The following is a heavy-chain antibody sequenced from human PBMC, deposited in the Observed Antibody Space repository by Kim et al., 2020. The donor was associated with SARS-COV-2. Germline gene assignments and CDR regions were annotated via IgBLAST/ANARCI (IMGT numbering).Heavy chain of an antibody. CDR1: GGSISSGSYY. Sequence: SETLSLTCTVSGGSISSGSYYWSWIRQPAGKGLEWIGRIYTSGSTNYNPSLKSRVTISVDTSKNQFSLKLSSVTAADTAVYYCARDLYGSGWGDWGQGTLVTVSS. J-gene: IGHJ4*02. V-gene: IGHV4-61*02. CDR2: IYTSGST. D-gene: IGHD3-10*01. CDR3: ARDLYGSGWGD.